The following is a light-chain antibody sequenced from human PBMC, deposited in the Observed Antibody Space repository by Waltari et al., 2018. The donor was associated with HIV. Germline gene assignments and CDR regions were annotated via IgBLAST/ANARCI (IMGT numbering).Light chain of an antibody. Sequence: QSALTQPASVSGSPGQSITISCTGTSSDIGTYNYVSWYQQHPGKAPKLMIYDVSNRPSGVSNLFSGSKSGNTASLTISGLQAEDEADYYCSSYTSSSTPVVFGGGTKLTVL. V-gene: IGLV2-14*01. CDR1: SSDIGTYNY. CDR2: DVS. CDR3: SSYTSSSTPVV. J-gene: IGLJ2*01.